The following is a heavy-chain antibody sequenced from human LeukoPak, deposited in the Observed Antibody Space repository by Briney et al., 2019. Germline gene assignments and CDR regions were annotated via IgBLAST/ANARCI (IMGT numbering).Heavy chain of an antibody. CDR2: ISAYNGDT. CDR1: GYTFTSYG. D-gene: IGHD6-6*01. CDR3: AFRVLPVEYSSSSLGRLVDY. V-gene: IGHV1-18*01. Sequence: AASVKVSCKASGYTFTSYGISWVRQAPGQGLEWMGWISAYNGDTNYAQKLQGRVTMTTDTSTSTAYMELRSLRSDDTAVYYCAFRVLPVEYSSSSLGRLVDYWGQGTLVTVSS. J-gene: IGHJ4*02.